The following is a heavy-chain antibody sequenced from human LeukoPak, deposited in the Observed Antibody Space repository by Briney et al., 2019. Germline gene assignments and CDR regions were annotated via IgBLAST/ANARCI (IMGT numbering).Heavy chain of an antibody. CDR2: ISAYNGNT. V-gene: IGHV1-18*01. CDR1: GYTFVSYG. D-gene: IGHD3-22*01. CDR3: ARDNTVDDTIHGMDV. Sequence: ASVKVSCKASGYTFVSYGFTWVRQAPGQGLEWMGWISAYNGNTIYAQKFQGRVTMTTDTSTSTAFMELRGLRSDDTAVYYCARDNTVDDTIHGMDVWGQGTTVTVPS. J-gene: IGHJ6*02.